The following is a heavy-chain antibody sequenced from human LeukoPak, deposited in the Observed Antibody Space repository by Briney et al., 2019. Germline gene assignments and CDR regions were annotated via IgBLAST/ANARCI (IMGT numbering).Heavy chain of an antibody. CDR3: ARGWFGEIPFLDF. J-gene: IGHJ4*02. CDR2: MNPNSANT. CDR1: GYTFTSYD. D-gene: IGHD3-10*01. V-gene: IGHV1-8*01. Sequence: GASVKVSCKASGYTFTSYDINWVRQATGQGLEWMGWMNPNSANTGYVQKFQGRVTITRDTSINTAYMELSSLTSEDTAVYYCARGWFGEIPFLDFWGQGTLVTVSS.